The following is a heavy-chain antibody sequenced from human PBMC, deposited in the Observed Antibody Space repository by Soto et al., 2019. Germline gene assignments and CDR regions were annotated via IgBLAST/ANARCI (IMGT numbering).Heavy chain of an antibody. D-gene: IGHD3-10*01. CDR1: GGSISSGGYY. CDR3: ARGEAITMVRGVSGSFDY. V-gene: IGHV4-31*03. CDR2: IYYSGST. Sequence: QVQLQESGPGLVKPSQTLSLTCTVSGGSISSGGYYWSWIRQHPGKGLEWIGYIYYSGSTYYNPSLKSRVTISVDTSKNQFSLKLSSVTAADTAVYYCARGEAITMVRGVSGSFDYWGQGTLVTVSS. J-gene: IGHJ4*02.